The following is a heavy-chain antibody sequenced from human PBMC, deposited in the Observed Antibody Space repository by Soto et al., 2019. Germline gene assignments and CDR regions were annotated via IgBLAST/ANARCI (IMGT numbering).Heavy chain of an antibody. Sequence: GGPLRLSCTASGFTFGDYSMNWFRQAPGKGLEWVGFIRSKSYGGTTEYAASVKGRFTISRDYSKSIAYLQMNSLKTEDTAVYYCTRDVVAADFDYWGQGTLVTVSS. CDR1: GFTFGDYS. CDR3: TRDVVAADFDY. D-gene: IGHD2-2*01. CDR2: IRSKSYGGTT. J-gene: IGHJ4*02. V-gene: IGHV3-49*03.